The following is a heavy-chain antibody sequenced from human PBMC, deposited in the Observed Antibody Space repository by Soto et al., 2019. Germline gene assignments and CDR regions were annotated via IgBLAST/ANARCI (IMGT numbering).Heavy chain of an antibody. CDR3: AAVAGYYDFWSGYYSTQDYYYYGMDV. J-gene: IGHJ6*02. V-gene: IGHV1-58*02. CDR1: GYTFTTYD. Sequence: GASVKVFCKASGYTFTTYDINWVRQARGQRLEWIGWIVVGSGNTNYAQKFQERVTITRDMSTSTAYMELSSLRSEDTAVYYCAAVAGYYDFWSGYYSTQDYYYYGMDVWGQGTTVTVSS. CDR2: IVVGSGNT. D-gene: IGHD3-3*01.